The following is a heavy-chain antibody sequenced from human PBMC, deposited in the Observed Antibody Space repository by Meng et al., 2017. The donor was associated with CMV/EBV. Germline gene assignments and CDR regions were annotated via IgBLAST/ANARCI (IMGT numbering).Heavy chain of an antibody. CDR3: ARDLMNCSSTSCANWFDP. D-gene: IGHD2-2*01. CDR1: GGSISSYY. V-gene: IGHV4-4*07. Sequence: QVQLQESGPRLVKPLETLSLTCTGSGGSISSYYWSWIRQPAGKGLEWIGRIYTSGSTNYNPSLKSRVTMSVDTSKNQFSLKLSSVTAADTAVYYCARDLMNCSSTSCANWFDPWGQGTLVTVSS. J-gene: IGHJ5*02. CDR2: IYTSGST.